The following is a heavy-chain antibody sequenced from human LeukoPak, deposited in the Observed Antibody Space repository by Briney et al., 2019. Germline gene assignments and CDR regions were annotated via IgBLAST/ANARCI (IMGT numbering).Heavy chain of an antibody. J-gene: IGHJ3*02. CDR1: GFTFSSYA. D-gene: IGHD1-7*01. CDR3: ASNWNYEVDAFDI. CDR2: ISYDGSNK. V-gene: IGHV3-30-3*01. Sequence: PGGSLRLSCAASGFTFSSYAMHWVRQAPGKGLEWVAVISYDGSNKYYADSVKGRFTISRDNSKNTLYLQMNSLRAEDTAVYYCASNWNYEVDAFDIWGQGTMVIVSS.